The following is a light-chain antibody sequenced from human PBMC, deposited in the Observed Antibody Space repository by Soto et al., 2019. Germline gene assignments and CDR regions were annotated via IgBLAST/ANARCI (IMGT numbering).Light chain of an antibody. CDR2: GAS. J-gene: IGKJ2*01. V-gene: IGKV3-20*01. CDR3: QQYGGSPPYT. Sequence: VLTQSPGTLSLSPGERATISCRASQSISSSYLAWYQHKPGQAPRLLIYGASSRATGIPHRLSGSGSGTVFTLTISRLEPEDCGVYYCQQYGGSPPYTFGQGTRLEIK. CDR1: QSISSSY.